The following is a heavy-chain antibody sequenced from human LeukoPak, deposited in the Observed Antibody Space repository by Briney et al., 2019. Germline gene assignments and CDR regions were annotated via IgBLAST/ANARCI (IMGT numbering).Heavy chain of an antibody. CDR2: IWYDGSNK. CDR3: ARDVYYDFWSGYRETQPMDG. CDR1: GFTFSSYG. V-gene: IGHV3-33*01. Sequence: GGSLRLSCAASGFTFSSYGMHWVRQAPGKGLEWVAVIWYDGSNKYYADSVKGRFTISRDNSKNTLYLQMNSLRAEDTAVYYCARDVYYDFWSGYRETQPMDGWGQGTTVTVS. D-gene: IGHD3-3*01. J-gene: IGHJ6*02.